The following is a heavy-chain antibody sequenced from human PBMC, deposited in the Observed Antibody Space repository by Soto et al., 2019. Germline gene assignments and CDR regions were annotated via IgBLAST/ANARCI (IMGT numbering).Heavy chain of an antibody. Sequence: QVQLVESGGGVVQPGRSLRLSCAASGFTFSSYAMHWVRQAPGKGLEWVAVISYDGSNKYYADSVKGRFTISRDNSKNTLYLQINSLRAEDTAVYYCARDPNPVCGGDWGCYGMDVWGQGTTVTVSS. V-gene: IGHV3-30-3*01. J-gene: IGHJ6*02. CDR1: GFTFSSYA. CDR3: ARDPNPVCGGDWGCYGMDV. CDR2: ISYDGSNK. D-gene: IGHD2-21*02.